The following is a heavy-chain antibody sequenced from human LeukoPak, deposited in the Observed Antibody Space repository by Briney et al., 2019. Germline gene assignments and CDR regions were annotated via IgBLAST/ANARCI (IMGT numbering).Heavy chain of an antibody. Sequence: PSETLSLTCAVYGGSFSGYYWSWIRQPPGKGLEWIGEINHSGSTNYNPSLKSRVTISVDTSKNQFSLKLSSVTAADTAVYYCARGRNSSGGSCYRATERNNWFDPWGQGTLVTVSS. V-gene: IGHV4-34*01. D-gene: IGHD2-15*01. CDR2: INHSGST. CDR3: ARGRNSSGGSCYRATERNNWFDP. J-gene: IGHJ5*02. CDR1: GGSFSGYY.